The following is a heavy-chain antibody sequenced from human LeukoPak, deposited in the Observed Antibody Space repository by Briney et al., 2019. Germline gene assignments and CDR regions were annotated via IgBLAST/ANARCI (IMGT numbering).Heavy chain of an antibody. V-gene: IGHV3-7*01. D-gene: IGHD1-26*01. Sequence: GGSLRLSCAASGFTFSSYWMSWVRQAPGKGLEWVANIKQDGSEKYYVDSVKGRFTISRDNAKNSLYLQMNSLRAEDTAVYYCARGGSGSSYLVHIWGQGTLVTVSS. CDR2: IKQDGSEK. CDR1: GFTFSSYW. CDR3: ARGGSGSSYLVHI. J-gene: IGHJ4*02.